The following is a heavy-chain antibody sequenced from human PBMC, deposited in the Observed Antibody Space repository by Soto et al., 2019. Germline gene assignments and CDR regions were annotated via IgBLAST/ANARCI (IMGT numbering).Heavy chain of an antibody. CDR1: GGSISSYY. Sequence: SETLSLTCTVSGGSISSYYWNWIRQLPGKGLEWIGYIYYSGSTNYSPSLKSRVTISVDTSKNQFSLKLSSVTAADTAVYYCAGVALWAAASGPVEYWGQGTLVTVSS. CDR2: IYYSGST. J-gene: IGHJ4*02. V-gene: IGHV4-59*01. CDR3: AGVALWAAASGPVEY. D-gene: IGHD6-13*01.